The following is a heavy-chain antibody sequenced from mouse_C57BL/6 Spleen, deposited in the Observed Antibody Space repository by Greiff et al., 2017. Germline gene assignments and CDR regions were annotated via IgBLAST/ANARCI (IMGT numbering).Heavy chain of an antibody. V-gene: IGHV1-42*01. D-gene: IGHD4-1*01. CDR3: ARGAGTGAMDY. CDR1: GYSFTGYY. CDR2: INPSTGGT. Sequence: EVQLQQSGPELVKPGASVKISCKASGYSFTGYYMNWVKQSPEKSLEWIGEINPSTGGTTYNQKFKAKATLTVDKSSSTAYMQRKSLTSEDSAVYYCARGAGTGAMDYWGQGTSVTVSS. J-gene: IGHJ4*01.